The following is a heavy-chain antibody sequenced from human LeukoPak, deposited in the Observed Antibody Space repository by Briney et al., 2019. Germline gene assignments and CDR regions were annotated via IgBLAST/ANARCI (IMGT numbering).Heavy chain of an antibody. CDR3: AVLGVNDGFDI. D-gene: IGHD4-23*01. CDR1: GFTVAAYA. CDR2: ISGDGGFT. Sequence: GGSLRLSCAASGFTVAAYAIHWVRQDPGRGLEWVSVISGDGGFTNYADSVKGRFTISRDNAKTSLYLQMDSLRAEDTAVYYCAVLGVNDGFDIWGQGTMVTVSS. V-gene: IGHV3-43*02. J-gene: IGHJ3*02.